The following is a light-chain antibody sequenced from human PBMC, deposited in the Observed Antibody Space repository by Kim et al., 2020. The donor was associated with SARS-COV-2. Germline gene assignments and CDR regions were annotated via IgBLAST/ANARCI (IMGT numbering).Light chain of an antibody. CDR1: SSDIGAYNY. V-gene: IGLV2-8*03. CDR3: GSYAGRRRV. J-gene: IGLJ2*01. Sequence: PGQSVTISCTGTSSDIGAYNYVSWYQQHPGKAPKLMIYEVTKRPSGVPDRFFGSKSGNTASLTVSGLQAEDEATYYCGSYAGRRRVFGGGTQLTVL. CDR2: EVT.